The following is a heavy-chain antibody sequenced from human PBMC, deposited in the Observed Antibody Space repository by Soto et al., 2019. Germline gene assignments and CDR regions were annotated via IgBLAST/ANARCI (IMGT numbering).Heavy chain of an antibody. V-gene: IGHV1-58*01. CDR2: IVVGSGNT. CDR3: AADFGWYYYDSYFPY. D-gene: IGHD3-22*01. J-gene: IGHJ4*02. CDR1: GFTFTSSA. Sequence: SVKVSCKASGFTFTSSAVQCVLRSLLQRLDGIGWIVVGSGNTNYAQKFQERVTITRDMSTSTAYMELSSLRSEDTAVYYCAADFGWYYYDSYFPYWGQGTLVTVSS.